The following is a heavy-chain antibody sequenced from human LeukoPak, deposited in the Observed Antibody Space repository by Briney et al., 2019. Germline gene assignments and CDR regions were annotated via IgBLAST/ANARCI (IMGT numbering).Heavy chain of an antibody. J-gene: IGHJ4*02. CDR3: AREAYTSSWAPSFDY. CDR1: AVIFNTYW. V-gene: IGHV3-7*01. D-gene: IGHD6-13*01. Sequence: GGSLRLSCTASAVIFNTYWMSWVRQAPGKGLEWEANIKQDGSEKYYVDSVKGRFTISRDNAKHSLYLQMNSLRAEDTAVYYCAREAYTSSWAPSFDYWGQGTRVTVSS. CDR2: IKQDGSEK.